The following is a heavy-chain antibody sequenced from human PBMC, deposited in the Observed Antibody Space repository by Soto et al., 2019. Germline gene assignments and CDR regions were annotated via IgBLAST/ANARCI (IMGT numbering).Heavy chain of an antibody. CDR1: GGPFGSSA. D-gene: IGHD3-16*01. V-gene: IGHV1-69*01. J-gene: IGHJ3*01. Sequence: QVQLVQSGADVKKPGSSVKVSCKTSGGPFGSSAISWVRQAPAQGLEWMGEIIPVFDKANYAQHFQGRLTITADERTGTVFMQLSSLRSEDTAVYFCARLRRDWGDAFDLWGRGTFVTVSS. CDR2: IIPVFDKA. CDR3: ARLRRDWGDAFDL.